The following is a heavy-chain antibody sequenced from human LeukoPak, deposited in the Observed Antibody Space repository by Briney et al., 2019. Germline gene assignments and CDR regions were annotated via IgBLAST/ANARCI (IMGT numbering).Heavy chain of an antibody. J-gene: IGHJ4*02. CDR3: AKPTGPMIVVVIRGPFDY. V-gene: IGHV3-23*01. D-gene: IGHD3-22*01. CDR1: GFTFSSYA. CDR2: ISGSGGST. Sequence: PGGSLRLSCAASGFTFSSYAMSWVRQAPGKGLEWVSAISGSGGSTYYADSVKGRFTISRDNSKNTLYLQMNSLRAEDTAVYYCAKPTGPMIVVVIRGPFDYWGQGTLVTVSS.